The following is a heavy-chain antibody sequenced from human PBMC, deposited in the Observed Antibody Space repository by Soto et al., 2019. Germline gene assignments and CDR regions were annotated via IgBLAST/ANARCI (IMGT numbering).Heavy chain of an antibody. CDR3: ARTYNWNARNVFDI. Sequence: SETLSLTCTVSGGSISSSSYHWGWIRQPPGKGLEWIGSIYYSGSTYYNPSLKSRVTISVDTSKNQFSLKLSSVTAADTAVYYCARTYNWNARNVFDIWGQGTMVTVSS. CDR1: GGSISSSSYH. D-gene: IGHD1-20*01. CDR2: IYYSGST. V-gene: IGHV4-39*01. J-gene: IGHJ3*02.